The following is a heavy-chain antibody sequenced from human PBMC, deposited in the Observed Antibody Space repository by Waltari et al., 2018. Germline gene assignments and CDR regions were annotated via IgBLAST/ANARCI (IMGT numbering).Heavy chain of an antibody. CDR3: ARERFLDGGEVQNRTP. J-gene: IGHJ5*02. D-gene: IGHD3-3*01. V-gene: IGHV4-39*07. CDR2: IYYSGST. Sequence: QLQLQESGPGLVKPSEPLSPTCTVSGGSISSSSYYWGWIRQPPGKGLDVIGSIYYSGSTYYNPSLKSRVTISVDTSKNQFSLKLSSVTAADTAVYYCARERFLDGGEVQNRTPWGQGTLVTVSS. CDR1: GGSISSSSYY.